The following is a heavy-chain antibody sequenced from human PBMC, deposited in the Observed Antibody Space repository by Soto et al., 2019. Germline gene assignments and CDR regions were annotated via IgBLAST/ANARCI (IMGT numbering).Heavy chain of an antibody. D-gene: IGHD6-6*01. J-gene: IGHJ6*02. CDR1: GFTFSSYA. V-gene: IGHV3-30-3*01. Sequence: GGSLRLSCAASGFTFSSYAMHWVRQAPGKGLEWVAVISYDGSNKYYADSVKGRFTISRDNSKNTLYLQMNSLRAEDTAVYYCARAHSSSSEVVYYYCGMDVWGQGTTVTVSS. CDR3: ARAHSSSSEVVYYYCGMDV. CDR2: ISYDGSNK.